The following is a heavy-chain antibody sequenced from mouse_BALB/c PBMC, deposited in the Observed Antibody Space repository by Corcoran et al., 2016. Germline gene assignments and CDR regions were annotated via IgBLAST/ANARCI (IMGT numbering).Heavy chain of an antibody. J-gene: IGHJ3*01. Sequence: EVLLQQSGPELVKPGASVKIPCKASGYTFTDYNMDWVKQSHGKSLEWIGDINPNNGGTIYNQKFKGKATLTVDKSSSTAYMELRSLTSEDTAVYYCARGYYGSRFAYWGQGTLVTVSA. CDR1: GYTFTDYN. D-gene: IGHD1-1*01. V-gene: IGHV1-18*01. CDR3: ARGYYGSRFAY. CDR2: INPNNGGT.